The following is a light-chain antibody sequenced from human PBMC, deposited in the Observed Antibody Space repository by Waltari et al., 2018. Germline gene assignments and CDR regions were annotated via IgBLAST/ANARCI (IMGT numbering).Light chain of an antibody. Sequence: EIVMTQSPANLSVSPGERATLSGRASQSVSSNLAWYQQKPGQAPRPLIYGASTRATGIPARFSGSGSGTEFTLTISSMQSEDFAVYYCQQYNNWPPWTFGQGTKVEIK. V-gene: IGKV3-15*01. CDR1: QSVSSN. CDR2: GAS. J-gene: IGKJ1*01. CDR3: QQYNNWPPWT.